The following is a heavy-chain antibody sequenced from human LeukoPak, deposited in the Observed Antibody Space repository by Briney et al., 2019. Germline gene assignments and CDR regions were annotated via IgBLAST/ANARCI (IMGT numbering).Heavy chain of an antibody. CDR1: GFAFSSYS. CDR3: ARVSDAYDYFFDY. J-gene: IGHJ4*02. Sequence: GGFLRLSCAASGFAFSSYSMNWVRQAPGKGLEWVSSVSRRSSFIFYADSVQGRFTVSRDDAKDSLFLQMNSLRAEDTAVYYCARVSDAYDYFFDYWGQGTLVTVSS. D-gene: IGHD5-12*01. V-gene: IGHV3-21*01. CDR2: VSRRSSFI.